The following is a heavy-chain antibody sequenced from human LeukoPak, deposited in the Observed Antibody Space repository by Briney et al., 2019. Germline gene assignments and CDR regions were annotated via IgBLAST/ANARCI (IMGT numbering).Heavy chain of an antibody. Sequence: ASVKVSCKASGGTFSSYAISWVRQAPGQGLEWMGWISAYNGNTNYAQKLQGRVTMTTDTSTSTAYMELRSLRSDDTAVYYCAREGAYYYGSGSYPNGDYWGQGTLVTVSS. J-gene: IGHJ4*02. D-gene: IGHD3-10*01. V-gene: IGHV1-18*01. CDR2: ISAYNGNT. CDR1: GGTFSSYA. CDR3: AREGAYYYGSGSYPNGDY.